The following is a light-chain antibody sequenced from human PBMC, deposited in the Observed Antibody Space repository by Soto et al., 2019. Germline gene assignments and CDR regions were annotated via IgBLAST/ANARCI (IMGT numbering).Light chain of an antibody. CDR1: QSISRS. Sequence: EVVLTQSPATLSLSPGESATLSCRASQSISRSLGWYQQKPGQSPRLLIYDASIRAAGIPARFRGGGSGTDFTLTTSSLAPEDFAIYYCPQRGTWPRVTFGGGTKVEIK. CDR3: PQRGTWPRVT. CDR2: DAS. J-gene: IGKJ4*01. V-gene: IGKV3-11*01.